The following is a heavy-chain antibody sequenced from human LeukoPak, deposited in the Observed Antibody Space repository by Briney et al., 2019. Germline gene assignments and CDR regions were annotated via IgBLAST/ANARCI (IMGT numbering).Heavy chain of an antibody. CDR3: ARAFAGSGWST. V-gene: IGHV4-59*01. D-gene: IGHD6-19*01. CDR2: IYYSGST. CDR1: GGSISSYY. J-gene: IGHJ4*02. Sequence: SETLSLTCTVSGGSISSYYWSWIRQPPGKGLEWIGYIYYSGSTNYNPSLKSRVTISVDTSKNQFSLKLSSVTAADTAVYYRARAFAGSGWSTWGQGTLVTVSS.